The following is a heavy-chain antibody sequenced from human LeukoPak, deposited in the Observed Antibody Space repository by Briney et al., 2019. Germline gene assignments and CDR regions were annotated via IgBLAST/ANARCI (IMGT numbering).Heavy chain of an antibody. CDR2: MNTNTGNP. J-gene: IGHJ5*02. CDR1: GYTFTSYA. V-gene: IGHV7-4-1*02. Sequence: ASVKVSCKASGYTFTSYAMNWVRQAPGQGLEWMGWMNTNTGNPTYAQGFTGRFVFSLDTSVSTAYLQISSLKAEDTAVYYCARVVVAGTPHDWFDPWGQGTLSPSPQ. CDR3: ARVVVAGTPHDWFDP. D-gene: IGHD6-19*01.